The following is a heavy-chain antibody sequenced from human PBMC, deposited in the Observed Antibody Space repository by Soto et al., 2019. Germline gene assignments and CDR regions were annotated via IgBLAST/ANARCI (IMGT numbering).Heavy chain of an antibody. V-gene: IGHV3-48*03. J-gene: IGHJ3*02. D-gene: IGHD5-12*01. CDR1: GFTFSSFE. CDR3: TKEKSVMYSGYDAFDI. Sequence: PGGSLRLSCAASGFTFSSFEMAWVRQAPGKGLEWVAHINSGGTAIYYADSVKGRFIISRDDADNSVYLQMNSLRAEDTAVYYCTKEKSVMYSGYDAFDIWGRGTMVTVSS. CDR2: INSGGTAI.